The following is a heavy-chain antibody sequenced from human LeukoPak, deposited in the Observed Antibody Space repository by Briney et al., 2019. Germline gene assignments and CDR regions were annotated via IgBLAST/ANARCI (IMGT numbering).Heavy chain of an antibody. Sequence: GGSLRLSCAASGFTFSSYAMSWVRQAPGKGLEWVSAISGSGGSTYYADSVKGRFTISRDNSKNTLYLQMNSLRAEDTAVYYCAREEQKYSSGWYCLDYWGQGTLVTVSS. CDR1: GFTFSSYA. J-gene: IGHJ4*02. D-gene: IGHD6-19*01. CDR3: AREEQKYSSGWYCLDY. CDR2: ISGSGGST. V-gene: IGHV3-23*01.